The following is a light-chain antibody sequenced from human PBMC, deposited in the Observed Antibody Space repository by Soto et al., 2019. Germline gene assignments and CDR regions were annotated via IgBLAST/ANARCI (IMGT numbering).Light chain of an antibody. Sequence: VIWMTQSPSLLSASTGDRVTLTCRVSQGVGTSLAWYQQKAGKAPELLIYAASTLQSGVPSRFSGSGSGADFTLTISYLQSEDFATYYCQQYYTFPLTFGGGTKVDIK. CDR1: QGVGTS. CDR3: QQYYTFPLT. CDR2: AAS. J-gene: IGKJ4*01. V-gene: IGKV1D-8*01.